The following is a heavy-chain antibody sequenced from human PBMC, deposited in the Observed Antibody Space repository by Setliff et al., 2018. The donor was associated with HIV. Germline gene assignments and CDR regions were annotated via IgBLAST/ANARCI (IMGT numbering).Heavy chain of an antibody. CDR2: IDPSDSYT. CDR3: ARHRHTAAGTLDAFDI. D-gene: IGHD6-13*01. Sequence: PGESLKISCKASGYNFTSYWISWVRQMPGKGLEWMGRIDPSDSYTNYSPSFQGHVTISADKSISTAYLQWSSLKASDTAIYYCARHRHTAAGTLDAFDIWGQGTVVTVSS. V-gene: IGHV5-10-1*01. J-gene: IGHJ3*02. CDR1: GYNFTSYW.